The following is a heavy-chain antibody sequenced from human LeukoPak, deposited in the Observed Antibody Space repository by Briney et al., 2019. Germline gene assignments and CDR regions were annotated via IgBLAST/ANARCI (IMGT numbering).Heavy chain of an antibody. D-gene: IGHD4/OR15-4a*01. CDR2: VKADGIET. CDR1: GFTFNKYW. V-gene: IGHV3-7*01. CDR3: ARPPYGAAGK. Sequence: GGSLRLSCATSGFTFNKYWMSWVRQAPGKGLEWVANVKADGIETYYMDSVRGRFTISRDNAKNSVYLQMNNLRVEDTAVYYCARPPYGAAGKWGQGTLVTVSS. J-gene: IGHJ4*02.